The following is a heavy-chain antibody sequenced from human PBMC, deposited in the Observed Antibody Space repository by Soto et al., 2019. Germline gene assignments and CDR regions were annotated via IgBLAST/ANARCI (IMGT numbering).Heavy chain of an antibody. Sequence: EVQLVESGGGLVKPGGSLRLSCAASGFTFSSYSMNWVRQAPGKGLEWVSSISSSSSYIYYADSVKGRFTISRDNAKNSLYLKVNSLSAGDTAVYDCSRQLAVAGTGFDFWGQGTLVTVSS. D-gene: IGHD6-19*01. J-gene: IGHJ4*02. CDR1: GFTFSSYS. V-gene: IGHV3-21*01. CDR2: ISSSSSYI. CDR3: SRQLAVAGTGFDF.